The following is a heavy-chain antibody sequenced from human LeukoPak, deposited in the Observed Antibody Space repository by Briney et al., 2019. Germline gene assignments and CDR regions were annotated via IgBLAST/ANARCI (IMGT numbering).Heavy chain of an antibody. Sequence: PSETLSLTCGVSGGSITNTNSWTWVRQPPGKGLEWIGEVNLQGSTNYNPSLMGRVAISVDTSENHISLQLTSVTAADTAVYYCAREGGPYRPLDYSGQGTLVTVSS. CDR1: GGSITNTNS. V-gene: IGHV4-4*02. J-gene: IGHJ4*02. CDR2: VNLQGST. CDR3: AREGGPYRPLDY.